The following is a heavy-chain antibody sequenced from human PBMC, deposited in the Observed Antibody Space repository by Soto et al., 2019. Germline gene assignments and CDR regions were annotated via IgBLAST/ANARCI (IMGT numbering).Heavy chain of an antibody. CDR2: IWGSGDRT. CDR3: AKTGPYCGGDCSRYFYGMDV. J-gene: IGHJ6*02. V-gene: IGHV3-23*01. Sequence: GSLRLSCAASGFAFRTYAMAWVRQAPGKGLEWVSGIWGSGDRTFYADSVKGRFTISRDNSRNTLYLQMYSLTAEDTALYYCAKTGPYCGGDCSRYFYGMDVWGQGTTVTVSS. CDR1: GFAFRTYA. D-gene: IGHD2-21*02.